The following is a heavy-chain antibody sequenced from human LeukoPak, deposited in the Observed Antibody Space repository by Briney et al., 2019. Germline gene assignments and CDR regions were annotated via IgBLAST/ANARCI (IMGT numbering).Heavy chain of an antibody. CDR1: GVSISSHD. CDR3: AKGEYSRTSYYHYYMDV. V-gene: IGHV4-59*11. CDR2: SHYSGDT. J-gene: IGHJ6*03. D-gene: IGHD6-6*01. Sequence: SETLSLTCTVSGVSISSHDWSWIRQSPGKGLEWIGYSHYSGDTSYNPSLKNRVTISLDTSKNQFSLRLTSVTAADTAVYFCAKGEYSRTSYYHYYMDVWGKGTTVTVSS.